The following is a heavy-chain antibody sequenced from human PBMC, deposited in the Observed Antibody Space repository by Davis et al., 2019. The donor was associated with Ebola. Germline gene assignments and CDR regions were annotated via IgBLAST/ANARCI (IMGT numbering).Heavy chain of an antibody. J-gene: IGHJ6*04. CDR2: IYYTGRGNT. CDR1: GGSISSYY. D-gene: IGHD3-22*01. CDR3: AREEAKYYYDSSGYYSRSYGMDV. V-gene: IGHV4-59*12. Sequence: MPSETLSLTCTVSGGSISSYYWGWIRQPPGKGLEWIGYIYYTGRGNTNYNPSLKSRVTISVDRSKNQFSLKLSSVTAADTAVYYCAREEAKYYYDSSGYYSRSYGMDVWGKGTTVTVSS.